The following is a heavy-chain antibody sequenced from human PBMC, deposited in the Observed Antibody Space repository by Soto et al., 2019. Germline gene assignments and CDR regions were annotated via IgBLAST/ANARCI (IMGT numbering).Heavy chain of an antibody. J-gene: IGHJ6*02. CDR2: IIPILGIA. Sequence: ASLKVSCKASGGTFSSYTISWVRQAPGQGLEWMGRIIPILGIANYAQKFQGRVTITADKSTSTAYMELSSLRSEDTAVYYCARGATVGATDSDYYYYGMDVWGQGTTVTVSS. V-gene: IGHV1-69*02. CDR1: GGTFSSYT. D-gene: IGHD1-26*01. CDR3: ARGATVGATDSDYYYYGMDV.